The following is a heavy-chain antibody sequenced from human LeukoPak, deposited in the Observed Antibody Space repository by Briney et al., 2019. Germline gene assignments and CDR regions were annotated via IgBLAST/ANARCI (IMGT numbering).Heavy chain of an antibody. CDR1: GGSISSYY. J-gene: IGHJ4*02. V-gene: IGHV4-59*01. CDR2: IYHSGST. D-gene: IGHD4-17*01. Sequence: PSETLSLTCTVSGGSISSYYWSWIREPPGKGLEWIGYIYHSGSTNYNPSLKSRVTISADTSKNQFSLKLSSVTAADTAVYYCARSEGYGDSPWGQGILVTVSS. CDR3: ARSEGYGDSP.